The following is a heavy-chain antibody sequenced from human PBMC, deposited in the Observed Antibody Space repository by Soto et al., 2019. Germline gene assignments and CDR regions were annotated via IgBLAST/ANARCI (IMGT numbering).Heavy chain of an antibody. CDR2: IDPSDSYT. CDR3: ARSFDSSSTYGMDV. J-gene: IGHJ6*02. V-gene: IGHV5-10-1*01. CDR1: GYTFTTYW. D-gene: IGHD2-2*01. Sequence: GESLKISCNGSGYTFTTYWINWVRQMPGKGLEWMGRIDPSDSYTKYSPSFQGHVITLADKSISTAYLHWSSLKASGTAIYYCARSFDSSSTYGMDVWGQGTTVTVSS.